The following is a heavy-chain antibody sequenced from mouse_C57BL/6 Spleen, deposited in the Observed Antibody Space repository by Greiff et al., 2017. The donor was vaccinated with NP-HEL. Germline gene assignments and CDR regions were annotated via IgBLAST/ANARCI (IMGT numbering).Heavy chain of an antibody. Sequence: EVHLVESGGGLVKPGGSLKLSCAASGFTFSSYAMSWVRQTPEKRLEWVATISDGGSYTYYPDNVKGRFTISRDNAKNNLYLQMSHLKSEDTAMYYCARDSDYYGSSYGYFDYWGQGTTLTVSS. D-gene: IGHD1-1*01. J-gene: IGHJ2*01. CDR3: ARDSDYYGSSYGYFDY. CDR1: GFTFSSYA. V-gene: IGHV5-4*01. CDR2: ISDGGSYT.